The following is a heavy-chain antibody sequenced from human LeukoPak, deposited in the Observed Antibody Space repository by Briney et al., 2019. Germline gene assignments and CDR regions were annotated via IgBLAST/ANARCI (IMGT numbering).Heavy chain of an antibody. V-gene: IGHV3-7*03. CDR3: ARDRYSSSWPNFFY. J-gene: IGHJ4*02. CDR2: IKQDGSEK. D-gene: IGHD6-13*01. Sequence: GGSLRLSCAASGFSFETYWMSWVRQAPGKGLEWVANIKQDGSEKDYVDSVKGRFTISRDNAKNSLYLQMNSLRAEDTAVYYCARDRYSSSWPNFFYWGQGTLVTVSS. CDR1: GFSFETYW.